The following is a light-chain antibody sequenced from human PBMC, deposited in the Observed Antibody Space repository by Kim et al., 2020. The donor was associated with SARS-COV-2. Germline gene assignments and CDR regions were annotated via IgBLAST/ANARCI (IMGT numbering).Light chain of an antibody. V-gene: IGLV3-21*04. Sequence: SYELTQPPSVSVAPGKTARITCGGNNIGSKSVHWYSHKPGQAPVLIIYYDSARPSGIPERFSGSNSGNAATLTISRVEAGDEADYYCQVWDITSDHWGFG. J-gene: IGLJ3*02. CDR1: NIGSKS. CDR3: QVWDITSDHWG. CDR2: YDS.